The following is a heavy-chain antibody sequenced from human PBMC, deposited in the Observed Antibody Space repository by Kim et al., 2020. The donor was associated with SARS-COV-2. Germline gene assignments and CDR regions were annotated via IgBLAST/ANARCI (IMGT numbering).Heavy chain of an antibody. D-gene: IGHD3-22*01. CDR1: GGSISSSSYY. CDR3: AKSTGFTRIVVVINDAFNI. CDR2: IYYSGST. Sequence: SETLSLTCTVSGGSISSSSYYWGWIRQPPGKGLEWIGSIYYSGSTYYNPSLKSRVTISVDTSKNQLSLKLRSVTAADTAVYYCAKSTGFTRIVVVINDAFNIWGQERMVAVSS. J-gene: IGHJ3*02. V-gene: IGHV4-39*07.